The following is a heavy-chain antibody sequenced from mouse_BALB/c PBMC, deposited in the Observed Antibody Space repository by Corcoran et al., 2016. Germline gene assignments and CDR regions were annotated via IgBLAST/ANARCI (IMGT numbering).Heavy chain of an antibody. Sequence: EVQLQQSGAELVKPGASVKLSCTASGFNIKDTYMPWVKQRPEQGLEWIGRIDPANGSTKYDPKFQGKATMTADTSSNTVYLQLSSLTSEATAVYYCGRSREGNYVVYWGQGTTLTVSS. CDR3: GRSREGNYVVY. D-gene: IGHD2-1*01. V-gene: IGHV14-3*02. CDR2: IDPANGST. J-gene: IGHJ2*01. CDR1: GFNIKDTY.